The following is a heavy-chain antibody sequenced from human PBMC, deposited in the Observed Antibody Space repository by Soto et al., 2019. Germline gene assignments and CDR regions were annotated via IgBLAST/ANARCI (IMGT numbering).Heavy chain of an antibody. D-gene: IGHD2-15*01. V-gene: IGHV4-4*02. J-gene: IGHJ6*02. CDR1: GGSITTGHW. CDR2: IYQSGIT. CDR3: ARGFSFSDNSDNDRIYFYYGLSV. Sequence: PSETLSLTCDVSGGSITTGHWWTWVRQSPGKGLEWIGEIYQSGITNYNPSLNSRLSISMDQSKNQFSLKLTSVTAADTALYFCARGFSFSDNSDNDRIYFYYGLSVWGQGTTVTVSS.